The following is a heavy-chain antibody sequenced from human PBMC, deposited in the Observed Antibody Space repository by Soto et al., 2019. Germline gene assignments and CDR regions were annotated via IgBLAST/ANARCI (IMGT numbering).Heavy chain of an antibody. CDR3: ASGYYYYDSSGYSGY. CDR2: ISSSGSTI. CDR1: GFTFSTYS. Sequence: EVQLVESGGGLVQPGGSLRLSCAASGFTFSTYSMNWVRQAPGKGLEWVSYISSSGSTIYYADSVKGRFTISRDNAKNSLYLQMDSLRAEDTAVYYCASGYYYYDSSGYSGYWGQGTLVTVSS. J-gene: IGHJ4*02. V-gene: IGHV3-48*01. D-gene: IGHD3-22*01.